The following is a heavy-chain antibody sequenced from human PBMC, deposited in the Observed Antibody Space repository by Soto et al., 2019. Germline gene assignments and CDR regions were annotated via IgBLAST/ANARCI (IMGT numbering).Heavy chain of an antibody. CDR2: INWNGGST. J-gene: IGHJ6*03. V-gene: IGHV3-20*01. Sequence: GGSLRLSCAASGFTFDDYGMSWVRQAPGKGLEWVSGINWNGGSTGYADSVKGRFTISRDNAKNSLYLQMNSLRAEDTALYHCARGESSGSYYNYNYYYYYMDVWGKGTTVTVSS. CDR1: GFTFDDYG. CDR3: ARGESSGSYYNYNYYYYYMDV. D-gene: IGHD3-10*01.